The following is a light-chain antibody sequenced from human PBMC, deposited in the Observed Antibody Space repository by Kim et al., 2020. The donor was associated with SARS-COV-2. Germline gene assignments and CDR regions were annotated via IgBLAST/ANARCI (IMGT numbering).Light chain of an antibody. J-gene: IGLJ3*02. CDR1: SNNVGHQG. Sequence: QTAPLTGTGNSNNVGHQGAVWLQQHQGHPPKLLSYRNNNRPSGISDRLSASRSENTASLTITGLQPEDEADYYCSAWDSSLSAWVFGGGTQLTVL. V-gene: IGLV10-54*01. CDR3: SAWDSSLSAWV. CDR2: RNN.